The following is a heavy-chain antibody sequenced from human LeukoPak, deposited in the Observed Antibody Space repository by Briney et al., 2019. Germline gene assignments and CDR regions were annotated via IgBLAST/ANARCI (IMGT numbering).Heavy chain of an antibody. CDR2: IIPIFGTA. CDR1: GGTFSSYA. D-gene: IGHD3-3*01. Sequence: ASVKVSCKASGGTFSSYAISWVRQAPGQGLEWMGGIIPIFGTANYAQKFQGRVTITTDESTSTAYMELSSLRSEDTAVYYCAIYERVTIFGVVNGLTADVWGKGTTVTVSS. V-gene: IGHV1-69*05. CDR3: AIYERVTIFGVVNGLTADV. J-gene: IGHJ6*04.